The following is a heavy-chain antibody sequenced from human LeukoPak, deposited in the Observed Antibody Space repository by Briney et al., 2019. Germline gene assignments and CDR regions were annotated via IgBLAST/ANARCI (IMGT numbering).Heavy chain of an antibody. CDR1: GDSISSSGYY. Sequence: SETLSLTCTVSGDSISSSGYYWGWIRQPPGRGLEWIGNFYYSGTTYYNPSLKSRVTISVDTSKNQFSLKLSSVTAADTAVYYCARVKVGATIPYYFDYWGQGTLVTVSS. D-gene: IGHD1-26*01. CDR2: FYYSGTT. J-gene: IGHJ4*02. CDR3: ARVKVGATIPYYFDY. V-gene: IGHV4-39*07.